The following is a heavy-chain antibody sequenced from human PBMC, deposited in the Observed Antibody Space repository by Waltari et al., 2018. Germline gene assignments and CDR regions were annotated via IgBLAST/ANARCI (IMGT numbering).Heavy chain of an antibody. CDR1: GGTFSSYA. Sequence: QVQLVQSGAEVKKPGSSVKVSCKAAGGTFSSYAISWVRQATGQGLEWMGGIIPIFGTANYAQKFQGRVTITADESTSTAYMELSSLRSEDTAVYYCARDLGELRFYLNHYGMDVWGQGTTVTVSS. V-gene: IGHV1-69*01. CDR2: IIPIFGTA. D-gene: IGHD3-3*01. J-gene: IGHJ6*02. CDR3: ARDLGELRFYLNHYGMDV.